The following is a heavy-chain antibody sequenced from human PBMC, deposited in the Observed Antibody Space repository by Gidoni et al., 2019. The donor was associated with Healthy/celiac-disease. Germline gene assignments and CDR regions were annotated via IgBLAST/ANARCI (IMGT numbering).Heavy chain of an antibody. CDR2: INHSGST. CDR1: GGSFSGYY. J-gene: IGHJ4*02. D-gene: IGHD3-22*01. CDR3: ARGRGRYYLGYFDY. Sequence: QVQLQQWGAGLLKPSETLSLTCAVYGGSFSGYYWSWIRQPPGKGLEWIGEINHSGSTNYNPSLKSRVTISVDTSKNQFSLKLSSVTAADTAVYYCARGRGRYYLGYFDYWGQGTLVTVSS. V-gene: IGHV4-34*01.